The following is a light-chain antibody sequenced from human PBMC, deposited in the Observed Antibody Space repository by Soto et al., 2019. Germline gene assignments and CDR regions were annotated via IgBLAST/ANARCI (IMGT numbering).Light chain of an antibody. CDR1: SSDVGSYNL. J-gene: IGLJ1*01. CDR3: CSYAGGSTYV. Sequence: QSVLTQPASVSRSPGQSITISCTGTSSDVGSYNLVSWYQHHPGKAPKFMIYEGTKRPSGVSSRFSGSTSGNTASLTISGLQAEDEAYYYCCSYAGGSTYVFGTGTKVTVL. V-gene: IGLV2-23*01. CDR2: EGT.